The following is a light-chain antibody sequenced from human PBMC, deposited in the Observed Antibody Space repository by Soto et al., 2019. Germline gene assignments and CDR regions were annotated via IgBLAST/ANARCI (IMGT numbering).Light chain of an antibody. J-gene: IGKJ1*01. Sequence: DFQMPQSPPPLSGSLGDRFTITCLASQTISSWLAWHQQKPGKAPKLLIYDVSALKRGVPPRFSGSGSGTEFTLTISSLQPDDFATYYCQQYDSCSVTFGQGTKVDVK. CDR1: QTISSW. CDR3: QQYDSCSVT. V-gene: IGKV1-5*01. CDR2: DVS.